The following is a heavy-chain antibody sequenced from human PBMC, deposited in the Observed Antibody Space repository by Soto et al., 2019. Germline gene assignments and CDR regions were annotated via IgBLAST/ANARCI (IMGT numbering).Heavy chain of an antibody. CDR1: GFTFSDYY. Sequence: GGSLRLSCAASGFTFSDYYMSWIRQAPGKGLEWVSYISSSSSYTNYADSVKGRFTISRDNAKNSLYLQMNSLRAEDTAVYYCARDLPCCGGDCYPCFTYYYGMDVWGQGTTVTVSS. J-gene: IGHJ6*02. CDR3: ARDLPCCGGDCYPCFTYYYGMDV. V-gene: IGHV3-11*06. CDR2: ISSSSSYT. D-gene: IGHD2-21*02.